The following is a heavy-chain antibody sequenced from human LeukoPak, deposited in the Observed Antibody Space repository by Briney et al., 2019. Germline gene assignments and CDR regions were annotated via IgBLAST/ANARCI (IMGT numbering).Heavy chain of an antibody. CDR2: INPNSGGT. J-gene: IGHJ6*02. Sequence: GASVKVSCKASGYTFTGYYMHWVRQAPGQGLEWMGWINPNSGGTNYAQKFQGRVTMTRDTSISTAYMELSRLRSDDTAVYYCARGTVVTSYYYYGMDVSGQGTTVTVSS. CDR3: ARGTVVTSYYYYGMDV. CDR1: GYTFTGYY. V-gene: IGHV1-2*02. D-gene: IGHD4-23*01.